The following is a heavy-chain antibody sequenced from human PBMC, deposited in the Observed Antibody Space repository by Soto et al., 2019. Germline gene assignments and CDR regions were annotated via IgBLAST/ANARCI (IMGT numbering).Heavy chain of an antibody. V-gene: IGHV1-69*13. CDR3: ARASGYCSGGSCYLELAFDI. Sequence: ASVKVSCKASGGTFSSSAISWLRQAPGQGLEWMGGIIPIFGTANYAQKFQGRVTITADESTSTAYMELSSLRSEDTAVYYCARASGYCSGGSCYLELAFDIWGQGTMVTVSS. CDR2: IIPIFGTA. CDR1: GGTFSSSA. J-gene: IGHJ3*02. D-gene: IGHD2-15*01.